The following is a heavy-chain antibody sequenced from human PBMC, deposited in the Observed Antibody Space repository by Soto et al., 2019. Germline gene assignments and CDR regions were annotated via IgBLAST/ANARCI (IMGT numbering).Heavy chain of an antibody. CDR1: GFTFDDYA. Sequence: EVQLVESGGGLVQPGRSLRLSCAASGFTFDDYAMHWVRQVPVKGLEWVSGSNWNSGSIGYADSVKGRFAISRDNAKNYVHLQMNSLRAEDTAFYYCVKDESNNWYSGHFRHWGQGTLVTVSS. CDR3: VKDESNNWYSGHFRH. V-gene: IGHV3-9*01. J-gene: IGHJ1*01. D-gene: IGHD6-13*01. CDR2: SNWNSGSI.